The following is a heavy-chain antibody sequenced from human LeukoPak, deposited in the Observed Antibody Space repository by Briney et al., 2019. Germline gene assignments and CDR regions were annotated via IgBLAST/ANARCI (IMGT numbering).Heavy chain of an antibody. Sequence: SETLSLTCTVSGGSISGSSYYWSWIRQPAGKGLEWIGRISSSGSTNCNPSLKSRVTISVDTSKNQFSLKLSSVTAADTAVYFCARGPYSYDSSGAFDIWGQGTMVTVSS. J-gene: IGHJ3*02. V-gene: IGHV4-61*02. CDR1: GGSISGSSYY. D-gene: IGHD3-22*01. CDR2: ISSSGST. CDR3: ARGPYSYDSSGAFDI.